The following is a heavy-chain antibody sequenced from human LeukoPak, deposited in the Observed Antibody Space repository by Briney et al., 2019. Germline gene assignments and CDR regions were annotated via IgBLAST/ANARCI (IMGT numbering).Heavy chain of an antibody. J-gene: IGHJ4*02. CDR1: GGSISSSSYY. CDR2: IYYSRST. D-gene: IGHD3-10*01. Sequence: SETLSLTCTVSGGSISSSSYYWGWIRQPPGKGLEWIGSIYYSRSTYYNPSLKRRVTISVDTSKNQFSLKLSPVTAADTAVYYCARRGAMVRGVIRGYFDYWGQGTLVTVSS. CDR3: ARRGAMVRGVIRGYFDY. V-gene: IGHV4-39*01.